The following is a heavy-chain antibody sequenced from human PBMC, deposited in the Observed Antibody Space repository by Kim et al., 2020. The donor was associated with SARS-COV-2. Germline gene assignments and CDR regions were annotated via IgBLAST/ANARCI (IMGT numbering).Heavy chain of an antibody. V-gene: IGHV3-21*06. J-gene: IGHJ4*02. CDR3: VKASWGTTSPIDY. Sequence: GGSLRLSCAASGFTFSSYCMNWVRQAPGKGLEWVSSISSSSSYIYYADSVKGRFTISRDNAKNLVYLQMNSLRAEDTAVYYCVKASWGTTSPIDYWGQGTLVTVSS. CDR2: ISSSSSYI. CDR1: GFTFSSYC. D-gene: IGHD1-26*01.